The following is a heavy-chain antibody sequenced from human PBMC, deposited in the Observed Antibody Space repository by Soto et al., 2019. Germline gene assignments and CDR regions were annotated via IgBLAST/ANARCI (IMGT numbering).Heavy chain of an antibody. CDR1: GFTFSSYS. D-gene: IGHD6-13*01. V-gene: IGHV3-48*01. J-gene: IGHJ6*02. Sequence: GGSLRLSCAASGFTFSSYSMNWVRQAPGKGLEWVSYISSSSSTIYYADSVKGRFTISRDNAKNSLYLQMNSLRAEDTAVYYCARDPGYSSSWYDYYYYGMDVWGQGT. CDR3: ARDPGYSSSWYDYYYYGMDV. CDR2: ISSSSSTI.